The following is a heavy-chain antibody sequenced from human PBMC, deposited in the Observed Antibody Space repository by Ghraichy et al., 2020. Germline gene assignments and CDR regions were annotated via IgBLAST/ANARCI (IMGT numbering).Heavy chain of an antibody. CDR2: IYTSGST. CDR3: ARSNPRFDP. Sequence: SQTLSLTCTVSGGSISSYYWSWIRQPPGKGLEWIGYIYTSGSTNYNPSLKSRVTISVDTSKNQFSLKLSSVTAADTAVYYCARSNPRFDPWGQGTLVTVSS. J-gene: IGHJ5*02. V-gene: IGHV4-4*09. CDR1: GGSISSYY.